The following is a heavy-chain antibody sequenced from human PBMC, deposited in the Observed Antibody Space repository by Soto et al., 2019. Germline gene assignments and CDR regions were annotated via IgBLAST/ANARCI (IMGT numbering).Heavy chain of an antibody. J-gene: IGHJ4*02. CDR3: ARDLNYGLCDY. D-gene: IGHD3-10*01. CDR2: MNPNSGNT. Sequence: VASVKVSCKASGYTFTSYDINWVRQATGQGLEWMGWMNPNSGNTGYAQKFQGRVTMTRNTSISTAYMELRSLRSEDTAVYFCARDLNYGLCDYWGQGTLVTVSS. CDR1: GYTFTSYD. V-gene: IGHV1-8*01.